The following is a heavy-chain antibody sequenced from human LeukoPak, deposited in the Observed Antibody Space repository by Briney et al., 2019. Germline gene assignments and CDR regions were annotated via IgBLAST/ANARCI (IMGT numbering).Heavy chain of an antibody. Sequence: ASVKVSCKASGYKFTSDINWMRQAPGQGLEWMGWMNPNSGNTEYAQKFQGRVTMTRDSSISAAYMELRSLRSEDTAVYYCARGAVSPDCNGGSCYTFDYLGQGTLVTVSS. J-gene: IGHJ4*02. CDR3: ARGAVSPDCNGGSCYTFDY. CDR1: GYKFTSD. CDR2: MNPNSGNT. D-gene: IGHD2-15*01. V-gene: IGHV1-8*01.